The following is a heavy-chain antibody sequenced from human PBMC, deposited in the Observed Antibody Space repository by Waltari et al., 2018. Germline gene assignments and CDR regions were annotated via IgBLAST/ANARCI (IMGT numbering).Heavy chain of an antibody. Sequence: EVQLVESGGGLVQPGGSLRLSCAASGFTFSSYWMSWVRQAPGKGLEWVANIKQDGSEKYYVDSVKGRFTISRDNAKNSLYLQMNSLRAEDTAVYYCAREGITMVRGELDYWGQGTLVTVSS. V-gene: IGHV3-7*01. D-gene: IGHD3-10*01. J-gene: IGHJ4*02. CDR2: IKQDGSEK. CDR3: AREGITMVRGELDY. CDR1: GFTFSSYW.